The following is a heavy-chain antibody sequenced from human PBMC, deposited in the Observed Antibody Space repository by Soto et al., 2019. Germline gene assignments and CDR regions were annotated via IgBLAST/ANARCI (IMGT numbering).Heavy chain of an antibody. Sequence: SETLSLTCTVSGGSISSYYWSWIRQPPGKGLEWIGYIYYSGSTNYNPSLKSRVTISVDTSKNQFSLKLSSVTAADTAVYYCARLLNDYGDYACGVGGYDNCGQGTMATVPS. CDR2: IYYSGST. CDR3: ARLLNDYGDYACGVGGYDN. J-gene: IGHJ3*02. V-gene: IGHV4-59*01. CDR1: GGSISSYY. D-gene: IGHD4-17*01.